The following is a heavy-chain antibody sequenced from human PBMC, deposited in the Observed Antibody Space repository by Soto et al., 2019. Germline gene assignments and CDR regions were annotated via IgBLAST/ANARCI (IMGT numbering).Heavy chain of an antibody. Sequence: PSETLSLTCAVYGGSFSGYYWSWIRQPPGKGLEWIGEINHSGSTNYNPSLKSRVTISVDTSKNQFSLKLSSVTAADTAVYYCARDSGNWNFDYWGQGTLVTVSS. J-gene: IGHJ4*02. V-gene: IGHV4-34*01. D-gene: IGHD1-1*01. CDR3: ARDSGNWNFDY. CDR1: GGSFSGYY. CDR2: INHSGST.